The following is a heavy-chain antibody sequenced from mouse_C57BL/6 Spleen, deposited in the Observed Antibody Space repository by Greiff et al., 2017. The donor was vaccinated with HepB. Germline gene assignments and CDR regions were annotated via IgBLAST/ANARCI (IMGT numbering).Heavy chain of an antibody. CDR2: ISSGGDYI. V-gene: IGHV5-9-1*02. CDR3: TREGKTTVVEDYAMDY. CDR1: GFTFSSYA. J-gene: IGHJ4*01. Sequence: EVKLMESGEGLVKPGGSLKLSCAASGFTFSSYAMSWVRQTPEKRLEWVAYISSGGDYIYYADTVKGRFTISRDNARNTLYLQMSSLKSEDTAMYYCTREGKTTVVEDYAMDYWGQGTSVTVSS. D-gene: IGHD1-1*01.